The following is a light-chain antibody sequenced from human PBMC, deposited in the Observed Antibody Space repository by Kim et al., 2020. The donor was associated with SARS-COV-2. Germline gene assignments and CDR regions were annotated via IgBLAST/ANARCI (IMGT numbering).Light chain of an antibody. CDR2: GKN. Sequence: VALGQTGRITCQGDSLRSYYATWYHQKPGQAPIVVIYGKNNRPSGIPDRFSGSSSGNTASLTITGTQAGDEADYYCNSRDSNDNVVFGGGTQLTVL. CDR3: NSRDSNDNVV. CDR1: SLRSYY. J-gene: IGLJ2*01. V-gene: IGLV3-19*01.